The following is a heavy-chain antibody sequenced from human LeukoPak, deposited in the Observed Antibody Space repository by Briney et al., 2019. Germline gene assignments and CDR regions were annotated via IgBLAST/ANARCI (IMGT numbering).Heavy chain of an antibody. J-gene: IGHJ4*02. CDR2: IYYSGST. Sequence: PSGTLSLTCTVSGGSISSYYWSWIRQPPGKGLEWIGYIYYSGSTNYNPSLKSRVTISVDTSKNQFSLKLSSVTAADTAVYYCARVGEQLVIDYWGQGTLVTVSS. D-gene: IGHD6-6*01. CDR3: ARVGEQLVIDY. CDR1: GGSISSYY. V-gene: IGHV4-59*01.